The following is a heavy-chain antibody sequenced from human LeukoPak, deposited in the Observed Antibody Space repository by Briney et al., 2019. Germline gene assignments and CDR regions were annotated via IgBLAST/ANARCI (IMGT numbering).Heavy chain of an antibody. J-gene: IGHJ5*02. CDR2: IKQDGSEK. D-gene: IGHD2-2*01. Sequence: GSLRLSCAASGFTFSNYWMSWVRQAPGKGLEWVANIKQDGSEKYYVDSVKGRFTISRDNAKNSLYLQMNSLRAEDTAVYYCAREGGRDIVVVPAAVSSWFDPWGQGTLVTVSS. V-gene: IGHV3-7*01. CDR1: GFTFSNYW. CDR3: AREGGRDIVVVPAAVSSWFDP.